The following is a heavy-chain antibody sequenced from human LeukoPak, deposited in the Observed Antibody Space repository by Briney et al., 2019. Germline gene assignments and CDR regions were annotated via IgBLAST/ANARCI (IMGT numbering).Heavy chain of an antibody. CDR1: RFTFSNYN. CDR3: VKPYPTLTTSSVLDT. Sequence: PGGSLRLSCAASRFTFSNYNMNWVRQAPGKGLEWVSSISSSSSYIYYADSVKGRFTISRDNSKSKVYLQIDTLTIEDSAVYYCVKPYPTLTTSSVLDTWGQGTLVTVSS. CDR2: ISSSSSYI. V-gene: IGHV3-21*01. J-gene: IGHJ5*01. D-gene: IGHD4-17*01.